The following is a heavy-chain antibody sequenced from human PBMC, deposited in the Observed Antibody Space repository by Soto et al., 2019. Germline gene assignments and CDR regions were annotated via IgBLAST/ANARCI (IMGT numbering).Heavy chain of an antibody. D-gene: IGHD3-22*01. CDR1: GSTFSSYA. V-gene: IGHV1-69*13. CDR3: ASSYYDSSGYYTFFDY. J-gene: IGHJ4*02. Sequence: SVKVSCKASGSTFSSYAISWVRQAPGQGLEWMGGIIPIFGTANYAQKFQGRVTITADESTSTAYMELSSLRSEDTAVYYCASSYYDSSGYYTFFDYWGQGTLVTVSS. CDR2: IIPIFGTA.